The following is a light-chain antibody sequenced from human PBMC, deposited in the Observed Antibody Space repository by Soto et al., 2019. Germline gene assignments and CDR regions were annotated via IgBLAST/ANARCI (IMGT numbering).Light chain of an antibody. J-gene: IGKJ3*01. CDR1: QSVSSTK. CDR2: GAS. CDR3: QQYTTSPFT. V-gene: IGKV3-20*01. Sequence: EIVLTQSPGTLSLSPGERATLSCRSSQSVSSTKLAWYQQRPGQAPRLLIYGASDRATGIPDRFTGSGSGTDFTLTINSLAPEDFAVYYCQQYTTSPFTFGPGTKVDIK.